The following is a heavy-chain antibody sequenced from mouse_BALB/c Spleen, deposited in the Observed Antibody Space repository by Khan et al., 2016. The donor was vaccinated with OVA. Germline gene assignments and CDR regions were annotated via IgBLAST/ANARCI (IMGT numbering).Heavy chain of an antibody. D-gene: IGHD1-1*01. CDR2: ISYSGNI. CDR1: GYSITSDYA. Sequence: QLEESGPGLVKPSQSLSLTCTVTGYSITSDYAWNWIRQFPGNKLEWMGYISYSGNIHYNPSLKSRISITRDTSKNQFFLQLNSVTTEETATYYCARIYGGDFDYWGQGTTLTVSS. J-gene: IGHJ2*01. V-gene: IGHV3-2*02. CDR3: ARIYGGDFDY.